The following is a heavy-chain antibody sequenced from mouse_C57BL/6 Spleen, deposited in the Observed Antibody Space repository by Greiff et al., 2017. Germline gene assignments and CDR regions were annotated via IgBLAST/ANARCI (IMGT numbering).Heavy chain of an antibody. CDR2: INPSTGGT. CDR3: ARREDYFARDY. CDR1: GYSFTGYY. V-gene: IGHV1-42*01. D-gene: IGHD2-13*01. J-gene: IGHJ2*01. Sequence: VQLQQSGPELVKPGASVKISCKASGYSFTGYYMNWVKQSPEKSLEWIGEINPSTGGTTYNQKFKAKATLTVDKSSSTAYMQLKSLTSEDSAVYYCARREDYFARDYWGQGTTLTVSS.